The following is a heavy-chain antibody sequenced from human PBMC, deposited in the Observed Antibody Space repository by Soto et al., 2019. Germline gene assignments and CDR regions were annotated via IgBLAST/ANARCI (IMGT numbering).Heavy chain of an antibody. CDR3: ARAISGYVT. Sequence: QVHLVQSGAEVKHPGASVRVSCKASGITYSTYAIHWVRQAPGQGLEWMGWINAGEGYTRYSQDFQGRVTLTTVTSASTTYMDLSNLIFEDTAVYYCARAISGYVTWGQGTQVTVSS. V-gene: IGHV1-3*01. J-gene: IGHJ5*02. D-gene: IGHD5-12*01. CDR1: GITYSTYA. CDR2: INAGEGYT.